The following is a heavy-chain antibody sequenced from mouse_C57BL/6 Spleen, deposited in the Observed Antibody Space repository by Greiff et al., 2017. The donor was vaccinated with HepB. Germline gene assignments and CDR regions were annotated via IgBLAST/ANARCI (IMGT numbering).Heavy chain of an antibody. CDR1: GFNIKDYY. V-gene: IGHV14-1*01. D-gene: IGHD1-1*01. CDR2: IDPEDGDT. CDR3: TTWGYYGSSSLFDY. J-gene: IGHJ2*01. Sequence: EVNVVESGAELVRPGASVKLSCTASGFNIKDYYMHWVKQRPEQGLEWIGRIDPEDGDTEYAPKFQGKATMTADTSSNTAYLQLSSLTSEDTAVYYCTTWGYYGSSSLFDYWGQGTTLTVSS.